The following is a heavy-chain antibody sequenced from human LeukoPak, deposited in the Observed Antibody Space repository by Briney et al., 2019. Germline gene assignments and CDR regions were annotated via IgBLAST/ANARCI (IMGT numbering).Heavy chain of an antibody. V-gene: IGHV4-39*07. CDR1: GGSISSSGYY. CDR2: IYYSGST. CDR3: ARGQRRLQDY. J-gene: IGHJ4*02. Sequence: SETLSLTCTVSGGSISSSGYYWGWIRQPPGKGLEWIGNIYYSGSTNYNPSLKSRVTISLDTSKSQISLKLSSVTAADTAVYYCARGQRRLQDYWGQGTLVTVSS.